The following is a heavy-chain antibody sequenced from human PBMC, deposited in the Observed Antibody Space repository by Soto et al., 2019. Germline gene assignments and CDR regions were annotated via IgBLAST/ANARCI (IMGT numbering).Heavy chain of an antibody. D-gene: IGHD3-10*01. CDR1: GFTFSSYS. CDR2: ISSSSSTI. J-gene: IGHJ4*02. Sequence: PGGSLRLSCAASGFTFSSYSMNWVRQAPGKGLEWVSYISSSSSTIYYADSVKGRFTISRDNAKNSLYLQMNSLRDEDTAVYYCAREREPLLWFEKYPIRYFDYWGQGTLVPVSS. V-gene: IGHV3-48*02. CDR3: AREREPLLWFEKYPIRYFDY.